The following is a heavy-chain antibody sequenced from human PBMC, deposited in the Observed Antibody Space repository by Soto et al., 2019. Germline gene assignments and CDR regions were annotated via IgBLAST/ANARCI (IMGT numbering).Heavy chain of an antibody. CDR2: ISSTTNYI. V-gene: IGHV3-21*06. CDR3: ARESEDLTSNFDY. CDR1: GFTFTRYS. J-gene: IGHJ4*02. Sequence: GGSLRLSCAASGFTFTRYSMNWVRQAPGKGLEWVSSISSTTNYIYYGDSMKGRFTISRDNGKNSLYLEMHSLRAEDTAVYYCARESEDLTSNFDYWGQGTLVTVSS.